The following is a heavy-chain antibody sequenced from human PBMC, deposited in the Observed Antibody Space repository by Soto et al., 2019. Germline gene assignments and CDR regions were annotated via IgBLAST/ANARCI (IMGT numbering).Heavy chain of an antibody. J-gene: IGHJ4*02. Sequence: GGSLRLSCAASGFTLSDYYMSWIRQAPGKGLEWISYISSSGAIIYYADSLTGRFTISRDNAKNSLFLKINSLRAEDTAVYCCERDLGYYDSDGYFDDWGQGTLVTVSS. D-gene: IGHD3-22*01. CDR1: GFTLSDYY. V-gene: IGHV3-11*01. CDR3: ERDLGYYDSDGYFDD. CDR2: ISSSGAII.